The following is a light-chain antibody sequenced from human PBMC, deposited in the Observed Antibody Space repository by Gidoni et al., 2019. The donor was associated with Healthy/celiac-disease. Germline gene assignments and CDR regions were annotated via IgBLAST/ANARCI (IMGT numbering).Light chain of an antibody. CDR1: QSVSSY. V-gene: IGKV3-11*01. Sequence: PRALAPGERATRACRASQSVSSYLAWYQQKPGQAPRLLIYDASNRATGIPARFSGSGSGTDFTLTISSLEPEDFAVYYCQQRSNWPPLTFGGGTKVEIK. CDR3: QQRSNWPPLT. J-gene: IGKJ4*01. CDR2: DAS.